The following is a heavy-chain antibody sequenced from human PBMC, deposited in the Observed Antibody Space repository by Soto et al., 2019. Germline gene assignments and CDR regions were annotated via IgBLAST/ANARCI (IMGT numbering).Heavy chain of an antibody. CDR2: IYYSGST. J-gene: IGHJ6*02. CDR3: ARDEKGGSGSYEEYGMDV. CDR1: GGSVSSGSYY. Sequence: SETLSLTCTVSGGSVSSGSYYWSWIRQPPGKGLEWIGYIYYSGSTNYNPSLKSRVTISVDTSKNQFSLKLSSVTAADTAVYYCARDEKGGSGSYEEYGMDVWGQGTTVTVSS. D-gene: IGHD3-10*01. V-gene: IGHV4-61*01.